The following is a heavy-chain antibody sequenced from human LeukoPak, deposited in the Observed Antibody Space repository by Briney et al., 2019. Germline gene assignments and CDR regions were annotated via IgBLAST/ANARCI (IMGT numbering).Heavy chain of an antibody. J-gene: IGHJ5*02. CDR1: GFTFSSYG. CDR2: IRYDGSNK. CDR3: ARDQVRSSGWFSGPFDP. Sequence: GGSPRLSCAASGFTFSSYGMHWVRQAPGKGLEWVAFIRYDGSNKYYADSVKGRFTISRDNSKNTLYLQMNSLRAEDTAVYYCARDQVRSSGWFSGPFDPWGQGTLVTVSS. D-gene: IGHD6-19*01. V-gene: IGHV3-30*02.